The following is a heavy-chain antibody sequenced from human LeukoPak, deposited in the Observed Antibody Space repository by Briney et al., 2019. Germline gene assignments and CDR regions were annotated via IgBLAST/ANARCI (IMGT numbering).Heavy chain of an antibody. Sequence: KPGGSLRLSCAASGFTVSSNYMSWIRQAPGKGLEWVSYISSSGSTIYYADSVKGRFTISRDNAKNSLYLQMNSLRAEDTAVYYCASGQQLVLYDAFDIWGQGTMVTVSS. V-gene: IGHV3-11*01. CDR1: GFTVSSNY. CDR3: ASGQQLVLYDAFDI. D-gene: IGHD6-13*01. J-gene: IGHJ3*02. CDR2: ISSSGSTI.